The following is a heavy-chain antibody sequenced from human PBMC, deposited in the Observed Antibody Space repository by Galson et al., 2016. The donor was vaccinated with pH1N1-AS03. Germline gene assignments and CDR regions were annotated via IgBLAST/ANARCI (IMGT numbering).Heavy chain of an antibody. CDR3: ATDRSPSYSGIYYDAFDF. V-gene: IGHV3-7*03. D-gene: IGHD1-26*01. Sequence: SLRLSCAASGFTFSSYWMTWVRQAPGKGLEWVANINKDGTKIHYVDSVEGRFTISRDNAKKALYLQMNDLRVEDTAVYFWATDRSPSYSGIYYDAFDFWGQGTMATVSS. CDR2: INKDGTKI. CDR1: GFTFSSYW. J-gene: IGHJ3*01.